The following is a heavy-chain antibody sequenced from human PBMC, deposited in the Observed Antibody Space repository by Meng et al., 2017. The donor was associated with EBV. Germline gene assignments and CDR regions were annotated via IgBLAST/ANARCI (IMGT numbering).Heavy chain of an antibody. CDR2: IWYDATNK. Sequence: QRVVSGEGVARPCTSLSLSGYPSGFAVSWSGSPWFRQAPGKGLEWGAVIWYDATNKYNGDPAKSRFTISRENSKNTLFLQMNSLTADDTAVYYCATAGDYEGYADYWGQGTPVTVSS. D-gene: IGHD4-17*01. V-gene: IGHV3-33*02. J-gene: IGHJ4*02. CDR3: ATAGDYEGYADY. CDR1: GFAVSWSG.